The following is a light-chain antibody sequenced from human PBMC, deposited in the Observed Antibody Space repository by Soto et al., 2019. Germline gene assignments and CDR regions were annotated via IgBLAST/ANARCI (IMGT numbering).Light chain of an antibody. V-gene: IGKV3-15*01. Sequence: EKVMTQSPATLSMSPGERATLSCRASQSVSNFLAWYQQKPGQTPRLLIYGASTRATGIPARFSGSGSGTEITLTISSLQSEDFAVYYCQQYSNWPSWTFGQGTKVEVK. J-gene: IGKJ1*01. CDR3: QQYSNWPSWT. CDR2: GAS. CDR1: QSVSNF.